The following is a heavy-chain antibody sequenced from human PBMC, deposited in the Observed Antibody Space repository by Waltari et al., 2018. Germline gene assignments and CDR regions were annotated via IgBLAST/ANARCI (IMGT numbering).Heavy chain of an antibody. CDR1: GFPFKPYT. CDR2: ISPSSGTI. Sequence: EVQFVESGGGLVKPGGSLGLSREASGFPFKPYTMNWVRQAPGKGLEWVASISPSSGTIYYADSVQGRFTISRDNAGNSVYLQMNSLRAEDSAVYYCARFEGAPYFFEFWGQGTLVSVSS. V-gene: IGHV3-21*01. D-gene: IGHD3-3*01. CDR3: ARFEGAPYFFEF. J-gene: IGHJ4*02.